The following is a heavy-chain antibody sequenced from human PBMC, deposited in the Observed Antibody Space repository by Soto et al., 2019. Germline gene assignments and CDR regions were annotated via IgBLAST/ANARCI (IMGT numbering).Heavy chain of an antibody. CDR1: GGSLSSGDYY. CDR2: IYYSGST. J-gene: IGHJ4*02. CDR3: ARWWFGEFFDY. Sequence: QVQLQESGPGLVKPSQTLSLTCTVSGGSLSSGDYYWSGIRQPPGKGLEWIGYIYYSGSTFYNPYLKSRVTISVDTSKNQFSLKLSSVTAADTAVYYCARWWFGEFFDYWGQGTLVTVSS. V-gene: IGHV4-30-4*01. D-gene: IGHD3-10*01.